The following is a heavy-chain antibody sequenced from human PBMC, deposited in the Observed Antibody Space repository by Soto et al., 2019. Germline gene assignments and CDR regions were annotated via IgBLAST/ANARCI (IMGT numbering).Heavy chain of an antibody. V-gene: IGHV3-23*01. D-gene: IGHD3-3*01. CDR1: GFTFDTYA. J-gene: IGHJ4*02. CDR2: IGSSGST. CDR3: AKGFRSLEWYSLAPFDY. Sequence: EVKVLESGGGLVQPGGSLRLSCAASGFTFDTYALKWVRQAPGKGLEWVSAIGSSGSTYYADSVKGRFTISRDTPKKTLYLQMNSLRVEDTAKYYCAKGFRSLEWYSLAPFDYWGQGALGTVSS.